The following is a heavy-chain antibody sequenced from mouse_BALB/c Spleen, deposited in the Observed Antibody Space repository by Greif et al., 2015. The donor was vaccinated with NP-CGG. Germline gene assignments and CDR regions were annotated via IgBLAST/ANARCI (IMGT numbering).Heavy chain of an antibody. CDR2: IRNKANGYTT. CDR3: ARDYYGSSYWFAY. Sequence: EVQVVESGGGLVQPGGSLRLSCATSGFTFTDYYMSWVRQPPGKALEWLGFIRNKANGYTTEYSASVKGRFTISRDNSQSILYLQMNTLRAEDSATYYCARDYYGSSYWFAYWGQGTLVTVSA. CDR1: GFTFTDYY. V-gene: IGHV7-3*02. J-gene: IGHJ3*01. D-gene: IGHD1-1*01.